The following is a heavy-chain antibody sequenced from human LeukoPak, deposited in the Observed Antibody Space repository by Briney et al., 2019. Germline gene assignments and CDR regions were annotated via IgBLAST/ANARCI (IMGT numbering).Heavy chain of an antibody. CDR2: ISAYNGNT. CDR3: ARDTRYDILTGYYLALFDY. J-gene: IGHJ4*02. V-gene: IGHV1-18*01. D-gene: IGHD3-9*01. Sequence: ASVKVSCKASGYTFTSYGISWVRQAPGQGLEWMGWISAYNGNTNYAQKLQGRVTMTTDTSTSTAYMELRSLRSDDTAVYYCARDTRYDILTGYYLALFDYWGQGTLVTVSS. CDR1: GYTFTSYG.